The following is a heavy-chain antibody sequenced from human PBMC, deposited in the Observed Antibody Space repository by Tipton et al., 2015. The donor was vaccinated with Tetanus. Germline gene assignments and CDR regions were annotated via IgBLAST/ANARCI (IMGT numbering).Heavy chain of an antibody. J-gene: IGHJ4*02. CDR2: LHHSGTT. CDR3: ARGLPREPFYFDY. Sequence: GLVKPSQTLSLTCSVSGGSINSGSFYWAWVRQRPGKGLEWIGSLHHSGTTFSNPSLKRRLTMSVSTSQNHFSLNLTSVTAADMAVYYCARGLPREPFYFDYWGQGKQVVVSS. V-gene: IGHV4-31*02. D-gene: IGHD1-26*01. CDR1: GGSINSGSFY.